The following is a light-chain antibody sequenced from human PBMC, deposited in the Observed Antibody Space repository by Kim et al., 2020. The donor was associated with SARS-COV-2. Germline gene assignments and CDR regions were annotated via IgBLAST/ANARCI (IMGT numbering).Light chain of an antibody. J-gene: IGLJ3*02. V-gene: IGLV3-19*01. CDR3: NSRDISGNHLV. CDR2: GKN. Sequence: SSELTQDPAVSVALGQTVRITCQGDSLRSYYASWYQQKPGQAPVLVIYGKNNRPLGIPDRFSGSSSGNTASLTITGAQAEDEADYYCNSRDISGNHLVFGGWTQLTVL. CDR1: SLRSYY.